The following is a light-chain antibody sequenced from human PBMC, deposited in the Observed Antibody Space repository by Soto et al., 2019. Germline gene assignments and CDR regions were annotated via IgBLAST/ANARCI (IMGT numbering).Light chain of an antibody. CDR2: DAS. CDR3: QQRSNWPSIT. CDR1: QSVSSRY. Sequence: EIVLTQSPGTLSLSPGERATLSCRASQSVSSRYLAWYQQKPGQAPSVLIYDASSRATGIPARFSGSGSGTDFTLTISSLEPEDFAVYYCQQRSNWPSITFGQGTRLEIK. V-gene: IGKV3-11*01. J-gene: IGKJ5*01.